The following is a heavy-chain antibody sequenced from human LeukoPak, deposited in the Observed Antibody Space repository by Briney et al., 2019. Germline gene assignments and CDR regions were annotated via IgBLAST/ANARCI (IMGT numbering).Heavy chain of an antibody. CDR1: GGSISSSSYF. CDR2: IYYSGST. Sequence: ASETLSLTCSVSGGSISSSSYFWGWIRQPPGKGLEWIGSIYYSGSTYYNPSLKSRVTISVDTSKNQFSLKLSSVTAADTAVYYCARQVGAYWGQGTLVTVSS. D-gene: IGHD1-26*01. V-gene: IGHV4-39*01. J-gene: IGHJ4*02. CDR3: ARQVGAY.